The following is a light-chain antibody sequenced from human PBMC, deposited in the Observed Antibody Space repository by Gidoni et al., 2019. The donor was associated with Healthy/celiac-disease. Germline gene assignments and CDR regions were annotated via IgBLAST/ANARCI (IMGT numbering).Light chain of an antibody. V-gene: IGLV2-14*01. J-gene: IGLJ2*01. CDR2: EVS. CDR3: SSYTSSSTRV. CDR1: SSDVGGYNY. Sequence: SVSGSPGQSITISCTGTSSDVGGYNYVSWYQQHPGKAPKLMIYEVSNRPSGVPDRFSGSKSGNTASLTISGLQAEDEADYYCSSYTSSSTRVFGGGTKLTVL.